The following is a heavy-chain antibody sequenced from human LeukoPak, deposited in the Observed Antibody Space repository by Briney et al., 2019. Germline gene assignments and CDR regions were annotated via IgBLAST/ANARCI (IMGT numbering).Heavy chain of an antibody. Sequence: GGSQRLSCTASGFNFSAYGMHWVRQAPGKGLDWVAVISFHGTNEYYADSVKGRFAIPRDNSNNTLYLQMNSVRAEDTAVYYCAKGRRGSSYVHYFDTWGQGTLVTVSS. CDR3: AKGRRGSSYVHYFDT. J-gene: IGHJ1*01. CDR1: GFNFSAYG. V-gene: IGHV3-30*18. D-gene: IGHD3-22*01. CDR2: ISFHGTNE.